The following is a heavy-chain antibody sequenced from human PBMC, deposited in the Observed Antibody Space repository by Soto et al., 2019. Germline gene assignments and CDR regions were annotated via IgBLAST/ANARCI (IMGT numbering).Heavy chain of an antibody. V-gene: IGHV4-30-4*01. D-gene: IGHD5-18*01. Sequence: PSETLSLTCTVSGGSISSGDYYWSWIRQPPGKGLEWIGETNHSGNTNYNPSLKSRVTISVDTSKNQFSLKLSSVTAADTAVYYCARSRRRLQLWPTYYYYGMDVWGQGTTVTVSS. CDR3: ARSRRRLQLWPTYYYYGMDV. CDR2: TNHSGNT. CDR1: GGSISSGDYY. J-gene: IGHJ6*02.